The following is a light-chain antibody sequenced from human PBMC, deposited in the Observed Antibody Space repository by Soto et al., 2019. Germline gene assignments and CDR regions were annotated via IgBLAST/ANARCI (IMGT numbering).Light chain of an antibody. CDR3: QQYNSYSIT. CDR2: KAS. J-gene: IGKJ5*01. Sequence: DIQMTQSPSTLSASVGDRVTITCRASQSISSWLAWYQQKPGKAPNLLIYKASTLQRGVPSRFSGSGSGTEFTLTISSLQPDDFATYYCQQYNSYSITFGQGTRLEIK. CDR1: QSISSW. V-gene: IGKV1-5*03.